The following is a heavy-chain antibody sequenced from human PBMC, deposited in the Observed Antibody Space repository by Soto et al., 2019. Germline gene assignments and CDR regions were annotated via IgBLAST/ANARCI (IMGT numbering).Heavy chain of an antibody. V-gene: IGHV4-39*01. CDR1: GGPNSSSSYY. CDR2: IYYSGST. CDR3: ATFYGDYVSY. D-gene: IGHD4-17*01. J-gene: IGHJ4*02. Sequence: PSETLSPTRTVSGGPNSSSSYYWGWFCLLSGKVLEWIGSIYYSGSTFYNPSLNSRVIISVDTSKNQFSLKLSSVTVAFTAVYYCATFYGDYVSYWGQGTLVTVSS.